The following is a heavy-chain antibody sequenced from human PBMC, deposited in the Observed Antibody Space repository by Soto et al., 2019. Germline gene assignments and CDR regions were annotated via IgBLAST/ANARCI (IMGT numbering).Heavy chain of an antibody. CDR3: ARDGQWLPRDGLRSSYYFDY. V-gene: IGHV3-33*01. CDR1: GFNFSSYV. Sequence: QVQLVESGGGVVQPGRSLRLSCAASGFNFSSYVMHWVRQAPCKGLARVAVIWYDGGNKYYADSVKGRFTISRDNSNNTLYLQMNSLRAEDTAVYYCARDGQWLPRDGLRSSYYFDYWGQGTLVTVSS. D-gene: IGHD6-19*01. CDR2: IWYDGGNK. J-gene: IGHJ4*02.